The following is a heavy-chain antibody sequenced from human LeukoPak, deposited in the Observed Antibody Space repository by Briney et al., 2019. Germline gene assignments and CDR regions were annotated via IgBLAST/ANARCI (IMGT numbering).Heavy chain of an antibody. CDR2: SRHKANSHTT. CDR1: GFTFSDYY. V-gene: IGHV3-72*01. J-gene: IGHJ4*02. CDR3: ARGVSGTWPWYFDD. Sequence: GGSLRLSCAASGFTFSDYYMDWVRQAPGKGLEWVGRSRHKANSHTTEYAASVKGRFTISRDESTTSLYLQMTSLKTEDTAVYYCARGVSGTWPWYFDDWGQGTLVTVSS. D-gene: IGHD1-26*01.